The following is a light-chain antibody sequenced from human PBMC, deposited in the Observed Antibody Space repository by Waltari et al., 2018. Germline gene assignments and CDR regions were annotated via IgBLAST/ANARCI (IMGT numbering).Light chain of an antibody. CDR2: DVN. CDR1: SSSIGSYAL. V-gene: IGLV2-23*02. Sequence: QSALTQPAAVSGSPGQSVTIPFTGPSSSIGSYALVSWYQQHPGNAPKLVISDVNKRPSGVSDRFSGSKSGDTASLTISGLHFEDEADYYCCSYAGNYIWVFGGGTRLTVL. CDR3: CSYAGNYIWV. J-gene: IGLJ3*02.